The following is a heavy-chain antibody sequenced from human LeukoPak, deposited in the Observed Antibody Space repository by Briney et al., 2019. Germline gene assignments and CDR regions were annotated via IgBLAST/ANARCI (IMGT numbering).Heavy chain of an antibody. D-gene: IGHD1-26*01. V-gene: IGHV4-61*02. Sequence: SETLSLTCTVSGGSISSGSYYWSWIRQPAGKGLEWIGRIYTSGSTNYNPSLKSRVTISVDTSKNQFSLKLSSVTAADTAVYYCARGREVGAMLIDGMDVWGQGTTVTVSS. CDR3: ARGREVGAMLIDGMDV. J-gene: IGHJ6*02. CDR2: IYTSGST. CDR1: GGSISSGSYY.